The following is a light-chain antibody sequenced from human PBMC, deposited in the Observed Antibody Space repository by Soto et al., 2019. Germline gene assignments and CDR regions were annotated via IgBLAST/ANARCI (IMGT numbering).Light chain of an antibody. CDR2: DVS. V-gene: IGLV2-11*01. Sequence: QSALAQPRSVSGSPGQSVTISCTGTSSDVGDYNYVSWYQQYPGKAPKLVIYDVSKRPSGVPDRFSGSKSGNTASLTSSGLQAEDEADYYGCSFAGSYTFWVFGGGTKVTVL. CDR1: SSDVGDYNY. CDR3: CSFAGSYTFWV. J-gene: IGLJ3*02.